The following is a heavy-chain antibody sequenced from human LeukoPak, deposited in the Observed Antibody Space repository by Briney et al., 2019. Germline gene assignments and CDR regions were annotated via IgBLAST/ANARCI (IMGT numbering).Heavy chain of an antibody. V-gene: IGHV4-34*01. CDR3: ALETTVTYYYGMDV. D-gene: IGHD4-17*01. CDR2: INHSGST. CDR1: GGSFSGYY. J-gene: IGHJ6*02. Sequence: SETLSLTCAVYGGSFSGYYWSWIRQPPGKGLEWIGEINHSGSTNYNPSLKSRVTIPVDTSKNQFSLKLSSVTAADTAVYYCALETTVTYYYGMDVWGQGTTVTVSS.